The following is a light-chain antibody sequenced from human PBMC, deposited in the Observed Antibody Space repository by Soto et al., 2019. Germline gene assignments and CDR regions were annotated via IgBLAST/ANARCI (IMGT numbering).Light chain of an antibody. CDR2: VAS. V-gene: IGKV3-20*01. Sequence: ESVLTQSPGTLSMSPGERATLCCRASQRVSTSYSAWYQQKPGQAPSLLIYVASSSATGITDRFSGSGSGPAFTLTISRLEPQDFAVYYYQQYGTSPFTVGPGTKVNLK. CDR1: QRVSTSY. J-gene: IGKJ3*01. CDR3: QQYGTSPFT.